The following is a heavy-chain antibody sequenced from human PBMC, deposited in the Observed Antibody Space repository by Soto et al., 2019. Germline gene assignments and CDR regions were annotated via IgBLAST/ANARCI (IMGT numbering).Heavy chain of an antibody. Sequence: TLSLTCTVSGGSISSGGYYWSWIRQHPGKGLEWIGHIYYSGSTFYNPSLKSRVTISVDKSKKHFSLKLTSVTAADTAVYYCAREEGAVTTGGYYYYYGLDVWGQGTTVTVSS. CDR2: IYYSGST. CDR3: AREEGAVTTGGYYYYYGLDV. D-gene: IGHD4-17*01. CDR1: GGSISSGGYY. V-gene: IGHV4-31*03. J-gene: IGHJ6*02.